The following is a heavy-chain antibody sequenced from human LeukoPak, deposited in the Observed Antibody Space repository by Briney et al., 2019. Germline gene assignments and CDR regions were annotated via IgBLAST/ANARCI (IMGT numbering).Heavy chain of an antibody. CDR1: GFTFSSYA. D-gene: IGHD3-10*01. Sequence: GGPLRLSCAASGFTFSSYAMSWVRQAPGKGLEWVSAISGSGGSTYYADSVKGRFAISRDNSKNTLYLQMNSLRAEDTAVYYCAKCERGYYFDYWGQGTLVTVSS. CDR2: ISGSGGST. V-gene: IGHV3-23*01. CDR3: AKCERGYYFDY. J-gene: IGHJ4*02.